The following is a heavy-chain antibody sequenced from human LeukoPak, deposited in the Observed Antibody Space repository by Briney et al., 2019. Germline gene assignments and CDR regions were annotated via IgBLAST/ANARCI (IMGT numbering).Heavy chain of an antibody. V-gene: IGHV3-23*01. CDR1: GFTFRTSA. D-gene: IGHD1-1*01. CDR3: ATDLRTPSA. Sequence: GGSLRLSCAASGFTFRTSAMSRVRQAPGKGLEWVSSISGNAHSTYYADSVKGWFTISRDNSKNTLYLQMNSLRAEDTAVYYCATDLRTPSAWGQGALVTVSS. CDR2: ISGNAHST. J-gene: IGHJ5*02.